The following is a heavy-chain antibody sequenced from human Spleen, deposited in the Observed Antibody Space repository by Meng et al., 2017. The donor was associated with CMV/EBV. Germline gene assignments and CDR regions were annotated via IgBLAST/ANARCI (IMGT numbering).Heavy chain of an antibody. CDR1: GFTVTGNH. CDR3: ARDAGHYCSSTSCYFPSLMDV. D-gene: IGHD2-2*01. V-gene: IGHV3-53*01. Sequence: GGSLRLSCAASGFTVTGNHMSWVRQAPGKGLEWVSVVYNDGRIYHADSVKGRFTSSRDNSKNTLYLQMNSLRAEDTAVYYCARDAGHYCSSTSCYFPSLMDVWGQGTTVTVSS. CDR2: VYNDGRI. J-gene: IGHJ6*02.